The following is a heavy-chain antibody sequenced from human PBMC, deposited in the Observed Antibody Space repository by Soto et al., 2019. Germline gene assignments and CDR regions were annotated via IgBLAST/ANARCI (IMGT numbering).Heavy chain of an antibody. Sequence: QVQLVQSGAEEKKPGASVKVSCKDSGYTFSSYAIHWVRQAPGQGLEWMGWINAGNGNTKYSQKFQGRVTITRDTPASTAYMELNSLRAEDTAVYYWAIVDGTDWGQGTLVTVSS. J-gene: IGHJ4*02. CDR3: AIVDGTD. D-gene: IGHD1-26*01. V-gene: IGHV1-3*05. CDR1: GYTFSSYA. CDR2: INAGNGNT.